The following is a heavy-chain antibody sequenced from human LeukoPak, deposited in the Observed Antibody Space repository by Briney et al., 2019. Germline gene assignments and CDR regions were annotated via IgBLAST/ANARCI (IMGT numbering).Heavy chain of an antibody. CDR2: ISSDGSNK. CDR1: GFTFSSYG. V-gene: IGHV3-30*18. J-gene: IGHJ4*02. Sequence: GGSLRLSCEASGFTFSSYGMHWVRQAPGKGLEWVTVISSDGSNKYYADSVKGRFTISRDNSKSALYLQMNSLRAEDTAVYYCTKEGYYGSGSFPDSWGQGTLVTVSS. D-gene: IGHD3-10*01. CDR3: TKEGYYGSGSFPDS.